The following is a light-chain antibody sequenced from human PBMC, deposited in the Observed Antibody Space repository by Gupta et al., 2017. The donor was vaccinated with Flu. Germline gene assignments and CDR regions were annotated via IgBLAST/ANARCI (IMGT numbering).Light chain of an antibody. CDR1: SYDIGAYNY. CDR2: EVT. V-gene: IGLV2-14*01. Sequence: HSALTQPASVSGSPGQSITISCTGTSYDIGAYNYVSWYQQRPGKAPTLLIFEVTNRPAGVSNRFSGSKSGNTASLTISGLQADDEADYYCCSFRSTSALSVFGTGTKVSVL. CDR3: CSFRSTSALSV. J-gene: IGLJ1*01.